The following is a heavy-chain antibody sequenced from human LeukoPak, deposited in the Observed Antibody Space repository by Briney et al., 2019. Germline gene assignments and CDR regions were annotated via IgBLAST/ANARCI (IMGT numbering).Heavy chain of an antibody. Sequence: PGGSLRLSCAASGFTFDDFAMHWVRQAPGKGLQWVSFIDWDGYTTYYADSVKGRFTISRDNSKSSLYLQMDSLRPDDTAFYYCAKDWGRGGSGSFADYWGQGTLVTVSS. CDR2: IDWDGYTT. CDR1: GFTFDDFA. CDR3: AKDWGRGGSGSFADY. D-gene: IGHD3-10*01. J-gene: IGHJ4*02. V-gene: IGHV3-43D*03.